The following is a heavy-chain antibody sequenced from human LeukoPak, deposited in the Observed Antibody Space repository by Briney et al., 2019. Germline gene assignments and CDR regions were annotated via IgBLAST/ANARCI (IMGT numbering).Heavy chain of an antibody. D-gene: IGHD6-19*01. CDR3: ARDPGKAVAEGY. CDR1: GYSISSGYY. V-gene: IGHV4-38-2*02. Sequence: SETLSLTCTVSGYSISSGYYWGWIRQPPGKGLEWIGSIYHSGSTYYNPSLKSRVTISVDTSKNQFSLKLSSVTAADTAVYYCARDPGKAVAEGYWGQGTLVTVSS. J-gene: IGHJ4*02. CDR2: IYHSGST.